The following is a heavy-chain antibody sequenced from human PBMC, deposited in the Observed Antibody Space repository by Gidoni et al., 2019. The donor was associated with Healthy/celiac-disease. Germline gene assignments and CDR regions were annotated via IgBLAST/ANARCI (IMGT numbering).Heavy chain of an antibody. CDR1: GFTVSRHY. CDR2: IYSGGST. CDR3: ATAPLADYYDSSGYFGAFDI. V-gene: IGHV3-53*01. Sequence: EVQLVESGGGLIQPGGSLRLSCAASGFTVSRHYMSWVRQAPGKGLEWVSVIYSGGSTYYADSVKGRFTISRDNSKNTLYLQMNSLRAEDTAVYYCATAPLADYYDSSGYFGAFDIWGQGTMVTVSS. D-gene: IGHD3-22*01. J-gene: IGHJ3*02.